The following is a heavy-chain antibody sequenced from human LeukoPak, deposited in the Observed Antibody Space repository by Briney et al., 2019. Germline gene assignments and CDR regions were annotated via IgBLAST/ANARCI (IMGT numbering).Heavy chain of an antibody. J-gene: IGHJ4*02. CDR2: IYYSGST. CDR1: GGSISSSSYY. V-gene: IGHV4-39*01. CDR3: ARRGTYCSSTSCTYYFDY. D-gene: IGHD2-2*01. Sequence: TSETLSLTCTVSGGSISSSSYYWGWIRQPPGKGLEWIGSIYYSGSTYYNPSLKSRVTISVDTSKNQFSLKLSSVTAADTAVYYCARRGTYCSSTSCTYYFDYWGQGTLVTVSS.